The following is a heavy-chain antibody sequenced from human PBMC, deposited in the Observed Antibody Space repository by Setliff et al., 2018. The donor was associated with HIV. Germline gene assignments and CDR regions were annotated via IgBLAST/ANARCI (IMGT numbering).Heavy chain of an antibody. D-gene: IGHD5-18*01. CDR3: ARRGYSHGWEYFYYYLDV. J-gene: IGHJ6*03. Sequence: GGSLRLSCAASGFTFSSYAMSWVRQAPGRGLEWVSAISGSGGSTYYADSVKGRFTISRDISKNTLHLQMNSLRAEDTAVYYCARRGYSHGWEYFYYYLDVWGKGTTVTVSS. CDR1: GFTFSSYA. CDR2: ISGSGGST. V-gene: IGHV3-23*01.